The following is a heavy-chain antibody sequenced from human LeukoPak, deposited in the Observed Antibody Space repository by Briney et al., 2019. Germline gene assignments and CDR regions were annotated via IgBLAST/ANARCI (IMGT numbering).Heavy chain of an antibody. Sequence: PGGSLRLSCTASGFTFSTFWMSWVRQAPGKGLEWVAVISYDGSNKYYADSVKGRFTISRDNSKNTLYLQMNSLRAEDTAVYYCAKAAYYYDSSGYYPGGYWGQGTLVTVSS. CDR3: AKAAYYYDSSGYYPGGY. D-gene: IGHD3-22*01. V-gene: IGHV3-30*18. CDR1: GFTFSTFW. J-gene: IGHJ4*02. CDR2: ISYDGSNK.